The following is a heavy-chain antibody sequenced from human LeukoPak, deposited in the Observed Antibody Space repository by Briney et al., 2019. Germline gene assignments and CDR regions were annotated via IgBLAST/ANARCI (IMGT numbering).Heavy chain of an antibody. Sequence: GESLKISCKGSGYSFTSYWIAWVRQMPGKGLEWMGIIYPGDSEITYGPSFQGQVTISADKSINTAYLQWSSLKASDTAMYYCARAMRSTGSWFDPWGQGTLVTVYS. V-gene: IGHV5-51*01. CDR1: GYSFTSYW. J-gene: IGHJ5*02. CDR2: IYPGDSEI. D-gene: IGHD1-1*01. CDR3: ARAMRSTGSWFDP.